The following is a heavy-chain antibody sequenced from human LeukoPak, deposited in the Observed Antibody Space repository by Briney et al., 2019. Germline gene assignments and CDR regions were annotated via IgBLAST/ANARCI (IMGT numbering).Heavy chain of an antibody. J-gene: IGHJ6*02. D-gene: IGHD2-2*01. V-gene: IGHV1-8*01. Sequence: ASVKVSCKASGYTFTSYDINWVRQATGQGLEWMGWMNPNSGNTGYAQKFQGRVTMTRNTSISTAYMELSSLRSEDTAVYYCARVIGCSSTSCHPTPYYYYGMDVWGQGTTVTVSS. CDR1: GYTFTSYD. CDR2: MNPNSGNT. CDR3: ARVIGCSSTSCHPTPYYYYGMDV.